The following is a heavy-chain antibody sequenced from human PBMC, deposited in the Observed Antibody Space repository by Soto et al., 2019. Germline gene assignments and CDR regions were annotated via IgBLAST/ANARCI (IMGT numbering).Heavy chain of an antibody. V-gene: IGHV1-69*01. CDR2: IIPVFATT. D-gene: IGHD1-1*01. J-gene: IGHJ1*01. CDR1: GGTFSSFA. Sequence: QVQLVQSGAEVKKPGSSVKVSCKASGGTFSSFAISWVRQAPGQGLEWMGGIIPVFATTDYAQKFQGRVTITADESTTTAYMELNNLRSDDTAVYYCWAPGWNARYWGQGTLVTVSS. CDR3: WAPGWNARY.